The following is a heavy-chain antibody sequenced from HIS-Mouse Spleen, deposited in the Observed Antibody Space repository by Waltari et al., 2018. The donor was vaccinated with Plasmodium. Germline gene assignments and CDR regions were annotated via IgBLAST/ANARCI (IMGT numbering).Heavy chain of an antibody. Sequence: QVQLVESGGGVVQPGRPLRLSCAASGFTFRSYGLHWVRQAPGKGLEWVAVIRYDGSNKYYADSVKGRFTISRDNSKNTLYLQMNSLRAEDTAVYYCAKVAQGTRDAFDIWGQGTMVTVSS. CDR1: GFTFRSYG. CDR3: AKVAQGTRDAFDI. D-gene: IGHD2-8*01. V-gene: IGHV3-33*06. CDR2: IRYDGSNK. J-gene: IGHJ3*02.